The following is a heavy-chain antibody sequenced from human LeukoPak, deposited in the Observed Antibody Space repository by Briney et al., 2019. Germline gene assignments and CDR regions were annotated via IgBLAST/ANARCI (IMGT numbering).Heavy chain of an antibody. J-gene: IGHJ4*02. D-gene: IGHD1-20*01. V-gene: IGHV3-7*01. Sequence: GSLRLSCAASGFTXSSFWMSWVRQAPGKGLEWVANIKQDGSEKKCVDSVEGRFTISRDNARNSLHLQMNSLRADDTAVYYCARDRISGTDYWGQGTRVAVSS. CDR1: GFTXSSFW. CDR3: ARDRISGTDY. CDR2: IKQDGSEK.